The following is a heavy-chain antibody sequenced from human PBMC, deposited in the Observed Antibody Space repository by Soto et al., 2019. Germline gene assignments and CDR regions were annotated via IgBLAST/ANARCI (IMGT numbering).Heavy chain of an antibody. D-gene: IGHD3-9*01. CDR3: ARGPPYYDILTGYWRFDP. Sequence: SETLSLTCAVYGGSFSGYYWSWIRQPPGKGLEWIGEINHGGSTNYNPSLKSRVTISVDTSKNQFSLKLSSVTAADTAVYYCARGPPYYDILTGYWRFDPWGQGTLVTVSS. V-gene: IGHV4-34*01. CDR1: GGSFSGYY. J-gene: IGHJ5*02. CDR2: INHGGST.